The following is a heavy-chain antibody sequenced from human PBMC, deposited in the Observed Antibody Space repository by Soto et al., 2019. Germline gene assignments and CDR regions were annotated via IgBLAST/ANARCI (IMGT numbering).Heavy chain of an antibody. Sequence: PSETLSLTCTVSGGSISSGDYYWSWIRQPPGKGLEWIGYIYYSGSTYYNPSLKSRVTISVDTSKNQFSLKLSSVTAADTAVYYCARALSYDSSGYLDYWGQGTLVTVSS. CDR2: IYYSGST. CDR3: ARALSYDSSGYLDY. CDR1: GGSISSGDYY. J-gene: IGHJ4*02. D-gene: IGHD3-22*01. V-gene: IGHV4-30-4*01.